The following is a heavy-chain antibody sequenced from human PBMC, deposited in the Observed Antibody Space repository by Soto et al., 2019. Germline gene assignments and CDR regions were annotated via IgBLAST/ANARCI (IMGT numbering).Heavy chain of an antibody. D-gene: IGHD6-19*01. J-gene: IGHJ4*02. CDR2: ISHDGSNR. Sequence: GGSLRLSCGASGFTFSNYAMHWVRQAPGKGLEWVAIISHDGSNRYYEDSVKGRFAISRANSKNTLYLEMNSLRAEDTAIYYCAKDISTYSGRYTYYFDNWGQGTLVTAPQ. CDR3: AKDISTYSGRYTYYFDN. CDR1: GFTFSNYA. V-gene: IGHV3-30*18.